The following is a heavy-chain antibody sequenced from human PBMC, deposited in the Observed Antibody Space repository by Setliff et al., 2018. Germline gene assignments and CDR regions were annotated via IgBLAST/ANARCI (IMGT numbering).Heavy chain of an antibody. J-gene: IGHJ3*02. CDR3: ARDPPGMNAFDI. CDR1: GLTFNSYA. CDR2: VSVSGDNT. Sequence: GGSLRLSCAASGLTFNSYAMSWVRQAPGKGLEWVSSVSVSGDNTYYTDSVKGRFTTSRDNARNSLSLQMRGLRAGDTALYYCARDPPGMNAFDIWGHGNPGHRL. V-gene: IGHV3-23*01. D-gene: IGHD6-13*01.